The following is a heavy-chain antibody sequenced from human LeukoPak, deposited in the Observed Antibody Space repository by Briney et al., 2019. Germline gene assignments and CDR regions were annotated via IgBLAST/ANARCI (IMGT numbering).Heavy chain of an antibody. CDR1: GGTFSSYA. CDR2: IIPIFGTA. D-gene: IGHD6-6*01. Sequence: SVKVSCKASGGTFSSYAISWVRQAPGQGLEWMGGIIPIFGTANYAQKFQGRVTITADESTSTAYMELSSLRSEDTAVYYCAVRLAARPVHHYYYYMDVWGKGTTVTVSS. V-gene: IGHV1-69*13. CDR3: AVRLAARPVHHYYYYMDV. J-gene: IGHJ6*03.